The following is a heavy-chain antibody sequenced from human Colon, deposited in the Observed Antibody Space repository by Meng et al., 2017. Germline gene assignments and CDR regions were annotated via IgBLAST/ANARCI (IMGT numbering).Heavy chain of an antibody. CDR2: IHISGST. Sequence: SETLSLTCAVSGVSVISGTSYWTWIRQPPGKGLEWLGHIHISGSTTYSPSLQSRDTMSLDTSKNQFLLKLTSVTAADTAVYYCANGSDRPNSDYWGQGIVVTVSS. J-gene: IGHJ4*02. CDR1: GVSVISGTSY. CDR3: ANGSDRPNSDY. D-gene: IGHD3-10*01. V-gene: IGHV4-61*01.